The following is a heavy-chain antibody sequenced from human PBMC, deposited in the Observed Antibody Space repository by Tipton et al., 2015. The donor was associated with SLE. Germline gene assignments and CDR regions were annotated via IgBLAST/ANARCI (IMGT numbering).Heavy chain of an antibody. CDR3: ARPHYDFWSGYYIGGYFQH. CDR1: GFTFSSRW. V-gene: IGHV3-7*01. CDR2: IMPDGSDQ. J-gene: IGHJ1*01. Sequence: GSLRLSCAASGFTFSSRWMTWVRQAPGKGLEWVASIMPDGSDQYYVDSVKGRFTISRDNAKNPLYLQMNSLRAEDTAVYYCARPHYDFWSGYYIGGYFQHWGQGTLVTVSS. D-gene: IGHD3-3*01.